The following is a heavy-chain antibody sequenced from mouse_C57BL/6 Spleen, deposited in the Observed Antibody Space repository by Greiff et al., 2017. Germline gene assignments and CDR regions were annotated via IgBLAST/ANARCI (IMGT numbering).Heavy chain of an antibody. CDR1: GYAFSSYW. V-gene: IGHV1-80*01. CDR2: IYPGDGDT. CDR3: SRLSRTPCSMDY. D-gene: IGHD1-1*01. J-gene: IGHJ4*01. Sequence: QVQLQQSGAELVKPGASVKISCKASGYAFSSYWMNWVKQRPGKGLEWIGQIYPGDGDTNYNGKFKGKATMTADHSSSTAYMQLSSLTSEDSAVYFCSRLSRTPCSMDYWGQGTSVTVSS.